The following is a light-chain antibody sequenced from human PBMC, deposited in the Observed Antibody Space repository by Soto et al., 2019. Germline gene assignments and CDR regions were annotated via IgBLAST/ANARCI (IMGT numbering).Light chain of an antibody. CDR2: TGS. Sequence: DIQMTQSPSTLSASVGDRVTITCRASQSISSWLAWYQQKPGKAPKLLIFTGSLLHSGVPPRFSGSGSGTDFTLTISSLQPEDFATYYCQQTLSFPPTFGQGTKVDI. J-gene: IGKJ1*01. CDR3: QQTLSFPPT. CDR1: QSISSW. V-gene: IGKV1-12*01.